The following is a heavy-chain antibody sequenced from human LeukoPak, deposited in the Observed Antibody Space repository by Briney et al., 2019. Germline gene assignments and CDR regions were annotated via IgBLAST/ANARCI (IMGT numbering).Heavy chain of an antibody. V-gene: IGHV3-48*01. CDR1: GFTFSSYS. D-gene: IGHD4-17*01. Sequence: GGSLRLSCAASGFTFSSYSMNWVRQAPGKGLEWVSYISSSSSTIYYADSVKGRFTISRDNAKNSLYLQMNSLRAEDTAVYYLGREGRKAVPLDYGGREPRATVSS. CDR3: GREGRKAVPLDY. CDR2: ISSSSSTI. J-gene: IGHJ4*02.